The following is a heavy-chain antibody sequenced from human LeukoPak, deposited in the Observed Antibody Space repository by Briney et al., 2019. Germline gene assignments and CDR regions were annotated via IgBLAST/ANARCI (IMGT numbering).Heavy chain of an antibody. D-gene: IGHD3-3*01. Sequence: KFQGRVTITMDTSASTAYMELSSLRSEDTAVYYCARGLEALDYWGQGTLVTVSS. J-gene: IGHJ4*02. V-gene: IGHV1-3*01. CDR3: ARGLEALDY.